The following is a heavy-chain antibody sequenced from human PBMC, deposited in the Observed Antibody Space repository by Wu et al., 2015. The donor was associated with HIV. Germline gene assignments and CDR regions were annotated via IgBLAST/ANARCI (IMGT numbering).Heavy chain of an antibody. Sequence: QVQLVQSGAEVKQPGASVKVSCKASGYTFTSYDINWVRQVTGQGLEWMGWMNPNSGNTGYAQNFQGRVTMTRNTSISTAYMDLSSLTSEDTAVYFCTRVIHRRITTAGPDYYYYAMDVWGQGP. CDR1: GYTFTSYD. CDR2: MNPNSGNT. D-gene: IGHD6-13*01. V-gene: IGHV1-8*01. J-gene: IGHJ6*02. CDR3: TRVIHRRITTAGPDYYYYAMDV.